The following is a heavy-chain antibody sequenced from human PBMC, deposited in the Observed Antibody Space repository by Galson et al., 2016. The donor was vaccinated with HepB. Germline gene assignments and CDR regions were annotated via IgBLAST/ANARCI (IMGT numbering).Heavy chain of an antibody. V-gene: IGHV3-7*03. D-gene: IGHD4-17*01. J-gene: IGHJ4*02. Sequence: SLRLSCAASGFIFSTYWMSWVRQAPGKGLEWVANIKQDGREKYYVDSVKGRFTISRDNAKKSLFLQMNSLRVEDTAVYYCARDDETYGDPDFWGQGTLVTVSS. CDR3: ARDDETYGDPDF. CDR2: IKQDGREK. CDR1: GFIFSTYW.